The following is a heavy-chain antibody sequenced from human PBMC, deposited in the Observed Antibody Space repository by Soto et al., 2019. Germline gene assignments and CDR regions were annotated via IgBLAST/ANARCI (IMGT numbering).Heavy chain of an antibody. CDR2: IYYSGST. Sequence: SETLSLTCTVSGGSISSGGYYWSWIRQHPGKGLEWIGYIYYSGSTYYNPSLKSRVTISVDTSKNQFSLELSSVTAADTAVYYCARGGSSTSLLPFSWGQGTLVTVS. V-gene: IGHV4-31*03. D-gene: IGHD2-2*01. CDR1: GGSISSGGYY. CDR3: ARGGSSTSLLPFS. J-gene: IGHJ5*02.